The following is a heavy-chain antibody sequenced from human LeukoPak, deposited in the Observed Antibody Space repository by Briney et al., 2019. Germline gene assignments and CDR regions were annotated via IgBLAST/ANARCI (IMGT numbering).Heavy chain of an antibody. J-gene: IGHJ4*02. CDR1: GGSISSSSYY. CDR2: IYYSGST. CDR3: ARRHYKQWLDY. D-gene: IGHD6-19*01. V-gene: IGHV4-39*01. Sequence: KPSETLSLTCTVSGGSISSSSYYWGWIRQPPGKGLEWIGSIYYSGSTYYNPSLKSRVTISVDTSKNQFSLKLSSVTAADTAVYYCARRHYKQWLDYWGQGTLVTVSS.